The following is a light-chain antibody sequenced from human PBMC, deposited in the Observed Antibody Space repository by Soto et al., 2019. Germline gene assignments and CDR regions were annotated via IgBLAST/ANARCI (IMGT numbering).Light chain of an antibody. CDR3: QQSYSTLMYT. V-gene: IGKV1-39*01. Sequence: DIQMTQSPSSLSASVGDRVTITCRASQRISNYLNWFQQKPGKAPKFLIYAASSLQSEVPSRFSGSGAGTYFTLTISSLQPEDFATYYCQQSYSTLMYTFGQGTKLEIK. J-gene: IGKJ2*01. CDR2: AAS. CDR1: QRISNY.